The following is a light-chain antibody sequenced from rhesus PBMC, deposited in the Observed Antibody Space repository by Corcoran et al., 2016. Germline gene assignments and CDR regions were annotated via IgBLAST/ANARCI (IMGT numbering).Light chain of an antibody. V-gene: IGKV2-72*01. Sequence: EIVMTQTPLSLPITPGEPASISCRSSESLLHSNGNTYLHWYLQRPGQSPQLLIDGGSNRASGVPDRFSGSGSGTHVTLTISKVEAEDVGVYYCVQTVTFPRTFGQGTKVEIK. J-gene: IGKJ1*01. CDR3: VQTVTFPRT. CDR2: GGS. CDR1: ESLLHSNGNTY.